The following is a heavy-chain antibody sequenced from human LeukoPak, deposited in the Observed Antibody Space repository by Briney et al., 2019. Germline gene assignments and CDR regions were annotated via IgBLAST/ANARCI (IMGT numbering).Heavy chain of an antibody. CDR2: INPNNGGT. CDR1: GYTFTGYY. D-gene: IGHD3-22*01. CDR3: ARDRVYGYYYDSSGYSVYAFDI. V-gene: IGHV1-2*06. J-gene: IGHJ3*02. Sequence: ASVKVSCKASGYTFTGYYMPWVRQAPGQGLEWMGRINPNNGGTNYAQKFQGRVTMTRDTSISTAYMELSRLRSDDTAVYYCARDRVYGYYYDSSGYSVYAFDIWGQGTMVTVSS.